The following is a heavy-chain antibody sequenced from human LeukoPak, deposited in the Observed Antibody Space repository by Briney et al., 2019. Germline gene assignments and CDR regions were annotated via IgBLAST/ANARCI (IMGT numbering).Heavy chain of an antibody. D-gene: IGHD2-8*01. CDR3: ARGYCTNGVCSGDYH. Sequence: GGSLRLSCAAYGFTVSSNYMSWVRQAPGKGLVWVSRINSDGSSTSYADSVKGRFTISRDNAKNTLYLQMNSLRAEDTAVYYCARGYCTNGVCSGDYHWGQGTLVTFSS. V-gene: IGHV3-74*01. J-gene: IGHJ4*02. CDR1: GFTVSSNY. CDR2: INSDGSST.